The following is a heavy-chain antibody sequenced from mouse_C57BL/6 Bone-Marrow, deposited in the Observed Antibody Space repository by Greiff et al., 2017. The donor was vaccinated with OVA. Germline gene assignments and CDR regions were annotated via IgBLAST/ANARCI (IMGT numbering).Heavy chain of an antibody. Sequence: QVQLQQSGAELVRPGASVTLSCKASGYTFTDYEMHWVKQTPVHGLEWIGAIDPETGGTAYNQKFKGKAILTADKSSSTAYMELRSLTSEDSAVYYCTRRGGTWVFFAYWGQGTLVTVSA. V-gene: IGHV1-15*01. CDR1: GYTFTDYE. CDR3: TRRGGTWVFFAY. J-gene: IGHJ3*01. D-gene: IGHD4-1*01. CDR2: IDPETGGT.